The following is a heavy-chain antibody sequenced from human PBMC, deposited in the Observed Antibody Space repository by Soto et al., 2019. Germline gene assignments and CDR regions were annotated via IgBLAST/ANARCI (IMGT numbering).Heavy chain of an antibody. CDR1: GYNFTAFW. V-gene: IGHV5-10-1*01. CDR3: ARVHKNWFDS. J-gene: IGHJ5*01. Sequence: GESLKISCKASGYNFTAFWIHWVRQMPGKGLEWLGKIDPSDSYANYSPSFEGHVTISTDNSIATAYLQWSSLRASDTALYFCARVHKNWFDSWAQGTMVTVSS. CDR2: IDPSDSYA.